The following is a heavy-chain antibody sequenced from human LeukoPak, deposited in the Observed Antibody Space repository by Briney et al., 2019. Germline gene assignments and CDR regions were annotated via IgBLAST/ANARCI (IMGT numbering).Heavy chain of an antibody. J-gene: IGHJ5*02. D-gene: IGHD2-2*01. CDR1: GYTFTGYY. V-gene: IGHV1-2*02. CDR3: ARVKNGVGYCSSTSCVYNWFDP. Sequence: ASVKVSCKASGYTFTGYYMHWVRQAPGQGLEWMGWINPNSGGTNHAQKFQGRVTMTRDTSISTAYMELSRLRSDDTAVYYCARVKNGVGYCSSTSCVYNWFDPWGQGTLVTVSS. CDR2: INPNSGGT.